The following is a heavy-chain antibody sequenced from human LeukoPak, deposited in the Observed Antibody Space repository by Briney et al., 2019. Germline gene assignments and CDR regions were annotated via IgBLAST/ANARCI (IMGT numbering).Heavy chain of an antibody. CDR3: LREGVQTTVHEFDI. CDR2: ISHDGSDK. J-gene: IGHJ3*02. Sequence: GGSLRLSCAALRFTLKIYHMHWGRQAPGKGLEWLSVISHDGSDKNNADSVKGRFIISRDNSKNTVYLQLNSLRPEDTAIYYCLREGVQTTVHEFDIWGLGTMVIVSS. V-gene: IGHV3-30*04. CDR1: RFTLKIYH. D-gene: IGHD4-17*01.